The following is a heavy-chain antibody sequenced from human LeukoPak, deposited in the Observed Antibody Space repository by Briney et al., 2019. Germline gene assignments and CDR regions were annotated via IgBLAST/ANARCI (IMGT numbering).Heavy chain of an antibody. V-gene: IGHV3-33*08. D-gene: IGHD3-10*01. J-gene: IGHJ4*02. CDR1: GFTFSTYA. CDR2: IWYDGSNK. CDR3: ARDPTSGYYGSGSLDY. Sequence: GGSLRLSCAASGFTFSTYALHWIRQAPGKGLEWVAVIWYDGSNKYYADSVKGRFTISRDNSKNTLYLQMNSLRAEDTAVYYCARDPTSGYYGSGSLDYWGQGTLVTVSS.